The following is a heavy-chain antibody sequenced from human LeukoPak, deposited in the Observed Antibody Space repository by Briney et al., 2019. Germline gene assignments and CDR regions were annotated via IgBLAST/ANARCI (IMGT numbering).Heavy chain of an antibody. V-gene: IGHV7-4-1*02. CDR2: INTNTGNP. D-gene: IGHD6-13*01. J-gene: IGHJ4*02. CDR3: AIVSLTIAAAGTWVY. CDR1: GYTFTSYA. Sequence: GASVKVSCKASGYTFTSYAMNWVRQAPGQGLEWMGWINTNTGNPTYAQGFTGRFVFSLDTSVSTAYLQISSLKAEDTAVYYCAIVSLTIAAAGTWVYWGQGTLVTVSS.